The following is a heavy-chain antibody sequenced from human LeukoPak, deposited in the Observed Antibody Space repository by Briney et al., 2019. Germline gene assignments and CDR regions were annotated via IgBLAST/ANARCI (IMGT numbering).Heavy chain of an antibody. D-gene: IGHD3-10*01. CDR1: GFTFSDYY. CDR3: ARASTTITMVRGVLDY. J-gene: IGHJ4*02. CDR2: ISSSGSTI. Sequence: PGGSLRLSCAASGFTFSDYYMSWIRQAPGKGLEWVSYISSSGSTIYYADSVKGRFTISRDNAKNSLYLQMNSLRAEDTAVYYCARASTTITMVRGVLDYWGQGTLVTVSS. V-gene: IGHV3-11*01.